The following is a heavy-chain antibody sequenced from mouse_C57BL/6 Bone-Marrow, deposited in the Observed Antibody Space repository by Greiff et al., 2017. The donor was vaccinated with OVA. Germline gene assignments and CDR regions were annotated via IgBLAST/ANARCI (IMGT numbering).Heavy chain of an antibody. V-gene: IGHV14-4*01. CDR3: TTPYTQCAY. J-gene: IGHJ3*01. D-gene: IGHD2-10*01. CDR2: IDPENGDT. Sequence: EVLRVESGAELVRPGASVKLSCTASGFNIKDDYMHWVKQRPEQGLEWIGWIDPENGDTEYASKFQGKATITADTSSNTAYLQLSSLTSEDAAVYYCTTPYTQCAYWGQGTLVSVSA. CDR1: GFNIKDDY.